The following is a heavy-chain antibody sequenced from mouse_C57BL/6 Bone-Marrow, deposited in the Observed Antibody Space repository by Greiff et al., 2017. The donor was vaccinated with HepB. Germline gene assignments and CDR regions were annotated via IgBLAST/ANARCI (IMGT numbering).Heavy chain of an antibody. J-gene: IGHJ2*01. Sequence: VQLQQSGAELVRPGASVKLSCTASGFNIKDYYMHWVKQRPEQGLEWIGRIDPEDGDTEYAPKFQGKATMTADTSSNTAYLQLSSLTSEDTAVYYCTPDYYGSSYGSYFDYWGQGTTLTVSS. CDR1: GFNIKDYY. V-gene: IGHV14-1*01. CDR3: TPDYYGSSYGSYFDY. D-gene: IGHD1-1*01. CDR2: IDPEDGDT.